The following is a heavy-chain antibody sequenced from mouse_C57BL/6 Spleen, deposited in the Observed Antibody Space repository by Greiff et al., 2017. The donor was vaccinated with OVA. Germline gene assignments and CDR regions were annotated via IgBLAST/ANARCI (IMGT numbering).Heavy chain of an antibody. CDR1: GYAFGSSW. CDR2: IYPGDGDT. D-gene: IGHD4-1*01. V-gene: IGHV1-82*01. J-gene: IGHJ2*01. Sequence: VQLQQSGPELVKPGASVKISCKASGYAFGSSWMNWVKQRPGKGLEWIGRIYPGDGDTNYNGKFKGKATLTADKSSSTAYMQLSSLTSEDSAVYFCARKNWLDYWGQGTTLTVSS. CDR3: ARKNWLDY.